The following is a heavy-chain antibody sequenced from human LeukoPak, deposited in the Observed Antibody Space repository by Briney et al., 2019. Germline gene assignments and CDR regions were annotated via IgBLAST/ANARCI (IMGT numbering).Heavy chain of an antibody. D-gene: IGHD3-16*01. Sequence: GGSLRLSCAASGFTFSTNAMSWVRQAPGKGLEWVSGIGESGGGTHYADSVKDRFTISKDNSKRTLYLQVNNLRAEDTAVYYCTKKGAQDWYFDLWGRGTLVTVSS. CDR1: GFTFSTNA. J-gene: IGHJ2*01. V-gene: IGHV3-23*01. CDR2: IGESGGGT. CDR3: TKKGAQDWYFDL.